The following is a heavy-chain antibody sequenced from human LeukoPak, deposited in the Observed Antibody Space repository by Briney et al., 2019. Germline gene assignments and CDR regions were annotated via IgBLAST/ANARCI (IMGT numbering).Heavy chain of an antibody. Sequence: GESLKISCKGSGYSFTSYWIGWVRQMPGKGLEWMGIIYPGDSDTRYSPSFQGQVTISADKSISTAYLQWSSLKASDTAMYYCARQGYSGYDPLHYYYYYGMDVWGQGTTVTVSS. D-gene: IGHD5-12*01. CDR1: GYSFTSYW. J-gene: IGHJ6*02. CDR3: ARQGYSGYDPLHYYYYYGMDV. CDR2: IYPGDSDT. V-gene: IGHV5-51*01.